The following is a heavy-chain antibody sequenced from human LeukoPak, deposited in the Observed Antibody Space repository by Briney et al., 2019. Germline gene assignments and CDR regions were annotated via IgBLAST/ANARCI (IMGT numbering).Heavy chain of an antibody. V-gene: IGHV3-21*01. D-gene: IGHD2-2*01. Sequence: GGSLRLSCAASGFTFSSYSMNWVRQAPGKGLEWVSSISSSSSYIYYADSVKGRFTISRDNAKNSLYLQMNSLRAEDTAVYYCASSPPLPAAMGYYYYMDVWGKGTTVTVSS. CDR2: ISSSSSYI. J-gene: IGHJ6*03. CDR1: GFTFSSYS. CDR3: ASSPPLPAAMGYYYYMDV.